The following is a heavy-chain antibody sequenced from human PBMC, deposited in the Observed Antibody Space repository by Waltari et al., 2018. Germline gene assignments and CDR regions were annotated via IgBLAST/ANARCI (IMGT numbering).Heavy chain of an antibody. D-gene: IGHD3-3*01. CDR2: ITAGSSYI. J-gene: IGHJ4*02. CDR1: GLRFSSYG. CDR3: ARTSSPTMFGVVLDY. V-gene: IGHV3-21*01. Sequence: EVQLVESGGGLVKPGGALSLSCAASGLRFSSYGMTWVRQAPGKGLEWVSSITAGSSYIDSADPVKGRFTISRDNAENSLYLQMTGLRAEDTAIYYCARTSSPTMFGVVLDYWGQGALVTVSS.